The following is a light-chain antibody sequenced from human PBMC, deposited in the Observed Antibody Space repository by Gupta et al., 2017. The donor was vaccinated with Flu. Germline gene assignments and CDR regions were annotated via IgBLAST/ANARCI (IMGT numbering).Light chain of an antibody. V-gene: IGKV2-30*01. J-gene: IGKJ4*01. CDR3: MQGTHWLT. CDR1: QSLVYSARNTY. CDR2: KVS. Sequence: DVVMNQSPLSLLVTLGQPAPISCTSRQSLVYSARNTYLNWFQQRPGQSPRRLIDKVSNRDAGVPDRCSGRGSGTDFILKISRVEAEDVGFYYCMQGTHWLTFGGGTKVEIK.